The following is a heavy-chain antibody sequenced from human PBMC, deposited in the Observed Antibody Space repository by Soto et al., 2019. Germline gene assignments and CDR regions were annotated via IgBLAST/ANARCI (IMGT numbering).Heavy chain of an antibody. CDR2: ISAYNGNT. CDR1: GYTFTSYG. J-gene: IGHJ4*02. Sequence: ASVKVSCKASGYTFTSYGISWVRQAPGQGLEWMGWISAYNGNTNYAQKLQGRVTMTTDTSTSTAYMELRSLRSDDTAVYYCARYVAYYYDSSGYSKIFDYWGQGTLVTV. CDR3: ARYVAYYYDSSGYSKIFDY. V-gene: IGHV1-18*01. D-gene: IGHD3-22*01.